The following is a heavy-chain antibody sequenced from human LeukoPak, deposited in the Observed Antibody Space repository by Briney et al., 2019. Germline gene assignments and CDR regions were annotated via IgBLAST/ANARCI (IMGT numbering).Heavy chain of an antibody. V-gene: IGHV1-2*02. D-gene: IGHD5-18*01. CDR1: GYTFTDSY. CDR3: ARRGYSYAPDY. Sequence: ASVTVSCKASGYTFTDSYILWARQAPGQGLECIGWINPNNGGTDYAQRFQGRVTMTRDTSISTAYMELSGLKSDDTAVYFCARRGYSYAPDYWGQGTLVTVSS. CDR2: INPNNGGT. J-gene: IGHJ4*02.